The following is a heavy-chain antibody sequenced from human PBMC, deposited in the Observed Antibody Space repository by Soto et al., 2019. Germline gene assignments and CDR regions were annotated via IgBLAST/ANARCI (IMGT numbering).Heavy chain of an antibody. CDR2: ISYYGTNE. J-gene: IGHJ6*02. V-gene: IGHV3-30*03. CDR1: GFTFSGYG. Sequence: PGGSVRLSCEASGFTFSGYGMHWVRQAPGKGLEWVAVISYYGTNEYYEHSVKGRFTISRDNSKNTLYLQMNSLRHEDTAVYYCVRDRSLSILRFLADILDVWGQGTTVTVSS. D-gene: IGHD3-3*01. CDR3: VRDRSLSILRFLADILDV.